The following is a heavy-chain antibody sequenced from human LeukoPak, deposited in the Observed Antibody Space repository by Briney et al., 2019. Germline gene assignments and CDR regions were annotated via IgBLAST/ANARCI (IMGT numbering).Heavy chain of an antibody. CDR1: GGSISSSSYY. CDR2: IYYSGST. Sequence: SETLPLTCTVSGGSISSSSYYWGWIRQPPGKGLEWIGSIYYSGSTYYNPSLKSRVTISVDTSKNQFSLKLSSVTAADTAVYCCRGRTRLSSGFDYWGQGTLVTVSS. V-gene: IGHV4-39*01. D-gene: IGHD3-16*01. J-gene: IGHJ4*02. CDR3: RGRTRLSSGFDY.